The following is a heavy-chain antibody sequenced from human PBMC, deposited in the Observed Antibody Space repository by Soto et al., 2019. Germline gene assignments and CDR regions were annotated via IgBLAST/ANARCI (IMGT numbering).Heavy chain of an antibody. CDR1: GYTFTSYD. Sequence: QVQLVQSGAEVKKPGASVKVSCKASGYTFTSYDINWVRQATGQGLEWMGWMNPNSGNTGYAQKFKGRVTVTRNTSISTAYMELSSRGSEATAVYSCAREKVGAVDYWGQGTLVTVSS. D-gene: IGHD1-26*01. CDR3: AREKVGAVDY. J-gene: IGHJ4*02. V-gene: IGHV1-8*01. CDR2: MNPNSGNT.